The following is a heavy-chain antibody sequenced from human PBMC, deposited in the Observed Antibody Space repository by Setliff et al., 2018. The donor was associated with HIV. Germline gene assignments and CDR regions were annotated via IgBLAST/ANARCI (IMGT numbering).Heavy chain of an antibody. CDR1: GGSLSTSSFY. Sequence: SETLSLTCTVSGGSLSTSSFYWGWICQPPGKRLEWIGSIFFSGNTYYNPSLKSRVTISVDTSKNQFSVKLSSVTAADTAIYYCARHRSYGDYDPNWFDPWGRGTLVTV. CDR3: ARHRSYGDYDPNWFDP. V-gene: IGHV4-39*01. J-gene: IGHJ5*02. CDR2: IFFSGNT. D-gene: IGHD4-17*01.